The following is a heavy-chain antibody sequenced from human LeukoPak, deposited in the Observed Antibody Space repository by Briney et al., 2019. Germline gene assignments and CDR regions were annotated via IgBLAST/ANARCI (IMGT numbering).Heavy chain of an antibody. CDR3: ARRVGGKTAGTNYYYYMDV. CDR2: IYTSGST. D-gene: IGHD6-13*01. CDR1: GGSISSYY. J-gene: IGHJ6*03. V-gene: IGHV4-4*09. Sequence: YPSETLSLTCTVSGGSISSYYWSWLRQPPGKGLEWIGYIYTSGSTNYNPSLKSRVTISVDTSKNQFSLKLSSVTAADTAVYYCARRVGGKTAGTNYYYYMDVWGKGTTVTVSS.